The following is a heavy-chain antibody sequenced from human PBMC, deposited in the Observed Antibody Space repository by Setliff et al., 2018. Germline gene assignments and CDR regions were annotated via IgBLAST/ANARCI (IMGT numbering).Heavy chain of an antibody. V-gene: IGHV1-2*06. D-gene: IGHD2-15*01. J-gene: IGHJ4*02. CDR3: AREAKRNVVVVVAATPVC. Sequence: ASVKVSCKASGYSCTDYYMHWVRQAPGQGPEWMGRSSPHGYATDSAQNFQGRVTMTRDTSTSTVYMELSSLRSEDTAVYYCAREAKRNVVVVVAATPVCWGQGTLVTVSS. CDR1: GYSCTDYY. CDR2: SSPHGYAT.